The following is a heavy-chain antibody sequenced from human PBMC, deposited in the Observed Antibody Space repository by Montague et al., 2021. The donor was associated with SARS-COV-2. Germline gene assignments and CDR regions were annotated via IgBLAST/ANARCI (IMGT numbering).Heavy chain of an antibody. D-gene: IGHD6-13*01. J-gene: IGHJ3*02. CDR1: GFTFSSYA. V-gene: IGHV3-23*01. CDR2: ISISDGST. Sequence: SLRLSCAASGFTFSSYAMSWVRQAPGKGLEWVSPISISDGSTYYADSVKGRFTISRDKSKNTLYLQMNSLRAEDTAVYYCAKDRQLVRDDAFDIWGQGTMVTVSS. CDR3: AKDRQLVRDDAFDI.